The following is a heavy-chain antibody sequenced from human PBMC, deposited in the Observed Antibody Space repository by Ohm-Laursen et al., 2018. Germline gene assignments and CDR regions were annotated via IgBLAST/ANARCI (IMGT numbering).Heavy chain of an antibody. D-gene: IGHD4-17*01. Sequence: SLRLSCTAPGFTFSSYAMSWVRQAPGRGLEWVSSIGVSGATTFYADSVKGRFTISRDNFKNILYLQMNSLRVEDTAVYYCAKFMTTVTTDNRDPFDYWGQGTLVTVSS. CDR3: AKFMTTVTTDNRDPFDY. J-gene: IGHJ4*02. V-gene: IGHV3-23*01. CDR1: GFTFSSYA. CDR2: IGVSGATT.